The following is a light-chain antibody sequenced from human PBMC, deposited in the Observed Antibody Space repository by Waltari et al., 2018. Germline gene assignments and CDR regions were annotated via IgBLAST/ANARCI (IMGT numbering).Light chain of an antibody. V-gene: IGKV3-20*01. J-gene: IGKJ1*01. Sequence: EIVLTQSPGTLSLTPGERATLSCRASQSVSSSYLAWYQQKPDQAPRLLIDGATSRATGIPDRFSGSGSGTDFPLTISRLEPEDFAVYYCQQYGSSPLTFGQGTKVEIK. CDR1: QSVSSSY. CDR3: QQYGSSPLT. CDR2: GAT.